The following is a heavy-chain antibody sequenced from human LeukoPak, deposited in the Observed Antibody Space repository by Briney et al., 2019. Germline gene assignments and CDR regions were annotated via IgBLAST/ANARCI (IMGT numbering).Heavy chain of an antibody. D-gene: IGHD6-19*01. CDR3: AREGVAGSGDY. J-gene: IGHJ4*02. V-gene: IGHV3-21*01. Sequence: GGSLRLSCAASGFTFSSCSMNWVRQAPGKGLEWVSSISSSSSYIYYADSVKGRFTISRDNAKNSLYLQMNSLRAEDTAVYYCAREGVAGSGDYWGQGTLVTVSS. CDR2: ISSSSSYI. CDR1: GFTFSSCS.